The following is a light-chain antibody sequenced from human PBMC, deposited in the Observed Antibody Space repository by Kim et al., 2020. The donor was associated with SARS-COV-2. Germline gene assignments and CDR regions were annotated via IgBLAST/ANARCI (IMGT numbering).Light chain of an antibody. J-gene: IGLJ2*01. CDR2: GKN. V-gene: IGLV3-19*01. Sequence: VALGQKVRITCQGDSLRSYYSSWYQQKPGQAPVLVIDGKNNRPSGIPDRFSGSSSGNTASLTITGVQAEYEADYYCNSRDSSGNHSFGGGTQLTVL. CDR3: NSRDSSGNHS. CDR1: SLRSYY.